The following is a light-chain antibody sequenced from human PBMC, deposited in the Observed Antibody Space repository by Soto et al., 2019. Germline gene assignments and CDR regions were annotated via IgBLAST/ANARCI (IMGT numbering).Light chain of an antibody. V-gene: IGKV3-20*01. J-gene: IGKJ1*01. Sequence: EIILMQSPTTPAPSTGETPSLSSRASQSVSSSYLAWYQQKPGQAPRFLIYGTSSRATGIPARFSRSGSGTDFTLTITSLQPEDFATYDCQQTSNAAWTVGQGTKVDNK. CDR2: GTS. CDR3: QQTSNAAWT. CDR1: QSVSSSY.